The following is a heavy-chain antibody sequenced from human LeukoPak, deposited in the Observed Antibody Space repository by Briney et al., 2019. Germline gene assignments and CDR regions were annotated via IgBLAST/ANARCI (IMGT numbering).Heavy chain of an antibody. CDR1: GFTFSSYS. V-gene: IGHV3-21*01. CDR2: ISSSGTYV. D-gene: IGHD3-9*01. CDR3: ARASSKQLAGYLPDGFDI. J-gene: IGHJ3*02. Sequence: PGGSLRLSCAASGFTFSSYSMNWVRQAPGKGLECVSSISSSGTYVYYADSVKGRFTISRDNATNSLSLQMNSLRADDAAVYYCARASSKQLAGYLPDGFDIWGQGTMVTVSS.